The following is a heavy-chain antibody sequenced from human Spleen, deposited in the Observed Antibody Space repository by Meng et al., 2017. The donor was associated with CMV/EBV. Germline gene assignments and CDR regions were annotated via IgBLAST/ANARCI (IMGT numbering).Heavy chain of an antibody. D-gene: IGHD3-3*01. CDR1: GFTFSNNA. CDR2: ISYDGSNK. V-gene: IGHV3-30*04. Sequence: GESLKISCAASGFTFSNNAMHWVRQAPGKGLEWVAVISYDGSNKYYADSVKGRFTISRDNSKNTLYLQMNSLRAEDTAVYYCARDRVDDPYYDFWSGYYSGEFDYWGQGTLVTVSS. CDR3: ARDRVDDPYYDFWSGYYSGEFDY. J-gene: IGHJ4*02.